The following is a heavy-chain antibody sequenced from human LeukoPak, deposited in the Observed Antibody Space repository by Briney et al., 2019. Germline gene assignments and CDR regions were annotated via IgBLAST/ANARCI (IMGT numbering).Heavy chain of an antibody. J-gene: IGHJ4*02. V-gene: IGHV3-21*01. CDR3: ARVPGDY. CDR1: GFTFSSYR. Sequence: GGSLRLSCTTSGFTFSSYRMNWVRQAPGKGLEWVSSISSTNYIYYADSVKGRFTISRDNAKNSLYLQMNSLRAEDTAVYYCARVPGDYWGQGTLVTVSS. CDR2: ISSTNYI.